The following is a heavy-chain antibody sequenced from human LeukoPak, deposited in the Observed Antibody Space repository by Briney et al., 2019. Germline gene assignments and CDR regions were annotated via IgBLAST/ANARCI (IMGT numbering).Heavy chain of an antibody. Sequence: SETLSLTCTVSGGSISSYYWSWIRQPPGKGLEWIGYIYHSGSAYYTPSLKSRVTLSVDTSKNQFSLGLTSVTAADTAVYYCARASKEGTTVTRFDYWGQGTLVTVSS. J-gene: IGHJ4*02. V-gene: IGHV4-59*12. CDR1: GGSISSYY. CDR2: IYHSGSA. CDR3: ARASKEGTTVTRFDY. D-gene: IGHD4-17*01.